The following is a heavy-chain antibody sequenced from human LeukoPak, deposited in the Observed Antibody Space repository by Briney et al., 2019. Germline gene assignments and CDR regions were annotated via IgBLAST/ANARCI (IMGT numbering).Heavy chain of an antibody. CDR3: ARAGINILWWWGFDP. CDR2: INAGNGNI. Sequence: ASVKVSCKASGHTSTTYAIHWVRQAPGQGLEWMGWINAGNGNIKYSQKFQGRVTITGDTSASTAYMELSSLRSEDTAVYYCARAGINILWWWGFDPWGQGTLVTVSS. D-gene: IGHD2-21*01. V-gene: IGHV1-3*01. J-gene: IGHJ5*02. CDR1: GHTSTTYA.